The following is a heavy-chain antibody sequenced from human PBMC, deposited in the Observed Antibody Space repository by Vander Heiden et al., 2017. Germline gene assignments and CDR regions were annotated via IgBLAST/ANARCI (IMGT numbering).Heavy chain of an antibody. CDR2: IYYSGST. D-gene: IGHD2-2*01. Sequence: QVQLQESGPGLVKPSQTLSLTCTVSGGSISSGDYYWSWIRQPPGKGLEWIGYIYYSGSTYDNPALKSRVTISVDTSKNKFSLKMRSVTAADTAVYYCAREGLPGPYFDDWGQGTLVTVSS. CDR3: AREGLPGPYFDD. J-gene: IGHJ4*02. CDR1: GGSISSGDYY. V-gene: IGHV4-30-4*01.